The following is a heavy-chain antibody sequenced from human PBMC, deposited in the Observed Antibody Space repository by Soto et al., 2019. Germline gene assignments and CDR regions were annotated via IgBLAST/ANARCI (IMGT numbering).Heavy chain of an antibody. Sequence: EVQLVESGGGLVQPGGSLRLSCAASGFTFSSYWRQWVRQAPGKGLVWVSRINSDGTTTTYADSVKGRFTISRDNAKNTLYVGMNSLRAEDTAVYYCARVGTGYYYKDVWGKGTTVTVSS. CDR3: ARVGTGYYYKDV. CDR1: GFTFSSYW. CDR2: INSDGTTT. D-gene: IGHD1-1*01. J-gene: IGHJ6*03. V-gene: IGHV3-74*01.